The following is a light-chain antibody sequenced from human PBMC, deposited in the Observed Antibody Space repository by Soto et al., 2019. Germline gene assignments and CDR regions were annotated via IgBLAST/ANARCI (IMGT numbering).Light chain of an antibody. CDR1: SSDLGGYNY. CDR2: EVS. Sequence: QSVLTQPASVSGSPGQSITISCTGTSSDLGGYNYVSWYQQHPGKAPKLMIYEVSNRPSGVSNRFSGSKSGNTASLTISGLQAEDEADYYCSSYTSSSTLGVVFGGGTKLTVL. V-gene: IGLV2-14*01. CDR3: SSYTSSSTLGVV. J-gene: IGLJ2*01.